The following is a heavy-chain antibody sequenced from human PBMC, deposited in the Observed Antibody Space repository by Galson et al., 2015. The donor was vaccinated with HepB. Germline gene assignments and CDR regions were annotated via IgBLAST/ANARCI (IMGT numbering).Heavy chain of an antibody. D-gene: IGHD3-22*01. CDR1: GYTFVNYD. CDR2: ISTHNGDT. V-gene: IGHV1-18*04. J-gene: IGHJ5*02. Sequence: SVKVSCKASGYTFVNYDMGWVRQAPGQGLEWMGWISTHNGDTSYAEKLQGRVTMTTDAATTTVYMELRNLTSDDTAVYYCARDDDSSGYPFDPWGQGSLVIVSS. CDR3: ARDDDSSGYPFDP.